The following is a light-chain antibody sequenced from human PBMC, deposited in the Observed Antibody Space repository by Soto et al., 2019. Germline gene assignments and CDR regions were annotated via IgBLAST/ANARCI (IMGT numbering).Light chain of an antibody. J-gene: IGLJ1*01. CDR1: SSDVGNYNL. Sequence: SVLTQPASVSGSPGQSITISCTRTSSDVGNYNLVSWYQQHPGKAPKLMIYEGSKRPSGVSNRFSGSKSGNTASLKISILQAEDEADYYCCSYAGSSTYVFGTGTKVTVL. V-gene: IGLV2-23*01. CDR3: CSYAGSSTYV. CDR2: EGS.